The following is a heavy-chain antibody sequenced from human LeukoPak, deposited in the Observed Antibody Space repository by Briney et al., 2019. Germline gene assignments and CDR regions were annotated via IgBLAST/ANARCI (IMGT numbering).Heavy chain of an antibody. CDR1: GGSISSSSYY. Sequence: PSETLSLTCTVSGGSISSSSYYWGWIRQPPGTGLEWIGSIYYSGSTYYNPSLKSRVTISVDTSKNQFSLKLSSVTAADTAVYYCARASTVTTRYYWYFDLWGRGTLVTVSS. J-gene: IGHJ2*01. CDR2: IYYSGST. V-gene: IGHV4-39*07. D-gene: IGHD4-11*01. CDR3: ARASTVTTRYYWYFDL.